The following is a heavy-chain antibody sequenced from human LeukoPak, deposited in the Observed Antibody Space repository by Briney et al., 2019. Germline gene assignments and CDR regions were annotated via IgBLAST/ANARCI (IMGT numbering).Heavy chain of an antibody. V-gene: IGHV6-1*01. Sequence: SQTLSLTCAISGDSVSSISVAWNWIRQSPSRGLEWLGRTYYRSKWYNEYAVSVKGRININPDPSKNQFSLQLNSVTPEDTAVYYCALARSEYHSAMDVWGQGATVTVSS. CDR1: GDSVSSISVA. CDR2: TYYRSKWYN. J-gene: IGHJ6*02. CDR3: ALARSEYHSAMDV.